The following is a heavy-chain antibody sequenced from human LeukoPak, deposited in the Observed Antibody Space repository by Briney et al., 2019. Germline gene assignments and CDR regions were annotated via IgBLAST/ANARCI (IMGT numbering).Heavy chain of an antibody. Sequence: PGGSLRLSCAATGFTFSSYWMSWVRQAPGKGLEWVANIKQDGSEKYYVDSVKGRFTISRDNAKNSLYLQMNSLRAEDTAVYYCARMEEWELDAFDIWGQGTMVTVSS. CDR3: ARMEEWELDAFDI. D-gene: IGHD1-26*01. CDR1: GFTFSSYW. V-gene: IGHV3-7*01. CDR2: IKQDGSEK. J-gene: IGHJ3*02.